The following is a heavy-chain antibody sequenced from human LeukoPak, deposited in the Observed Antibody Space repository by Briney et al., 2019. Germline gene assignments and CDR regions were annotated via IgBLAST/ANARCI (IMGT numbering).Heavy chain of an antibody. CDR2: IYYSGST. D-gene: IGHD6-13*01. CDR1: GGSISSHY. J-gene: IGHJ6*03. CDR3: ARQPRIAAAGSWYMDV. V-gene: IGHV4-59*11. Sequence: PSETLSLTCTVSGGSISSHYRSWIRQPPGKGLEWIGYIYYSGSTNYNPSLKSRVTISVDTSKNQFSLKLSSVTAADTAVYYCARQPRIAAAGSWYMDVWGKGTTVTVSS.